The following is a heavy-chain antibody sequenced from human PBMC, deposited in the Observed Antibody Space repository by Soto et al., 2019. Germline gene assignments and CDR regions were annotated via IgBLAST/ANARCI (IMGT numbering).Heavy chain of an antibody. V-gene: IGHV2-70*04. CDR2: IDWDDDK. Sequence: SGPTLVNPTQTLTLTCTFSGFSLSTTGMRVSWIRQPPGKALEWLGRIDWDDDKFYSTSLKTRLTISKDTSKNQVVLTMTNMYPVDTATFSCARSAYRSSTGGYYYGRDVWG. CDR1: GFSLSTTGMR. D-gene: IGHD6-6*01. J-gene: IGHJ6*02. CDR3: ARSAYRSSTGGYYYGRDV.